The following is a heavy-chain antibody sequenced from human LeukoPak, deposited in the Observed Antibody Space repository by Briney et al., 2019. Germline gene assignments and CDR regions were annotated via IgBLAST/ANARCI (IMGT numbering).Heavy chain of an antibody. V-gene: IGHV3-23*01. CDR1: GFTFSSYA. CDR3: AKRSSPHSSGWYIDY. CDR2: ISGSGGST. J-gene: IGHJ4*02. D-gene: IGHD6-19*01. Sequence: GGSLRLSCAASGFTFSSYAMSWVRQAPGKGLEWVSAISGSGGSTYYADSVKGRFTTSRDNSKNTLYLQMNSLRAEDTAVYYCAKRSSPHSSGWYIDYWGQGTLVTVSS.